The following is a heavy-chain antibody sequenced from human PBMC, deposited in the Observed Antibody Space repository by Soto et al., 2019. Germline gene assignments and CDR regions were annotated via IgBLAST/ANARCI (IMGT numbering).Heavy chain of an antibody. Sequence: QVQLQESGPGLVKPSETLSLTCTVSGGSVNSYYWSWIRQSAGKGLEWIGRMSSSGSATYNPSLKSRVTMSVDTSKNQFSLKLSSVTAADTAVYYCASKCSSTSCYRNWGQGTLVTVSS. CDR2: MSSSGSA. J-gene: IGHJ4*02. V-gene: IGHV4-4*07. CDR3: ASKCSSTSCYRN. D-gene: IGHD2-2*01. CDR1: GGSVNSYY.